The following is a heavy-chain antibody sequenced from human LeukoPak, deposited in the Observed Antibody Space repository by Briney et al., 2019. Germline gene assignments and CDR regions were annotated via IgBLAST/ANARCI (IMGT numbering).Heavy chain of an antibody. J-gene: IGHJ5*02. CDR3: ARDYYDSSGYGHHWFDP. CDR1: GFTFSSYS. D-gene: IGHD3-22*01. Sequence: GGSLRLSCAASGFTFSSYSMNWVRQAPGKGLGWVSSISSSSSYIYYADSVKGRFTISRDNAKNSLYLQMNSLRAEDTAVYYCARDYYDSSGYGHHWFDPWGQGTLVTVSS. CDR2: ISSSSSYI. V-gene: IGHV3-21*01.